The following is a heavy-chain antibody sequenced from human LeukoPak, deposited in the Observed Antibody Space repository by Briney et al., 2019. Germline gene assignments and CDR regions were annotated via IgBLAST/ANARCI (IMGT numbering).Heavy chain of an antibody. J-gene: IGHJ3*02. Sequence: GGSLRLSCAASGFTFSDYYMSWIRQAPGKGLEWLSYISGNGSTIYYADSVKGRFTISRDNAKNSLYLQMNSLRAEDTAVYYCARGDSPHPLDAFDIWGQGTMVTVSS. CDR3: ARGDSPHPLDAFDI. CDR2: ISGNGSTI. CDR1: GFTFSDYY. V-gene: IGHV3-11*04. D-gene: IGHD3/OR15-3a*01.